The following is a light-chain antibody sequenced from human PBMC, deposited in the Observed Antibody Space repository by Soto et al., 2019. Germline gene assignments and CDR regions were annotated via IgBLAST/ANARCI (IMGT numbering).Light chain of an antibody. V-gene: IGLV2-23*01. CDR3: CSYAGTNTFV. CDR1: SCNVGSYNL. Sequence: QSALTQPASVSGSPGQSITISCTGTSCNVGSYNLVSWYQQHPGKAPKLMIYEGNKRPSGVSNRFSGSKSANTASLTISGLQTEDEADYYCCSYAGTNTFVFGTGTKLTVL. CDR2: EGN. J-gene: IGLJ1*01.